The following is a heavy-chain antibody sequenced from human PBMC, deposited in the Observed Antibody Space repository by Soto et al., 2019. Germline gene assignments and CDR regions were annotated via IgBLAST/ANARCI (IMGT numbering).Heavy chain of an antibody. Sequence: WWSLRLSCSASVFTFSSYGMHWVRQAPGKGLEWVAVISYDGSNKYYADSVKGRFTISRDNSKNTLYLQMNSLRAEDTAVYYCAKDIFGVVIANAYYYYGMDVWGQGTTVTVSS. CDR1: VFTFSSYG. CDR2: ISYDGSNK. D-gene: IGHD3-3*02. V-gene: IGHV3-30*18. J-gene: IGHJ6*02. CDR3: AKDIFGVVIANAYYYYGMDV.